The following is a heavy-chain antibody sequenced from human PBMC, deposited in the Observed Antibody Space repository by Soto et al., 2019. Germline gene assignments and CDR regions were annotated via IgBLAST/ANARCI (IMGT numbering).Heavy chain of an antibody. Sequence: EVHLVESGGGLVQPGGSLRLSCAASGFTFSNSWIHWVRQAPGKGLVWVSRINGDGSTINYADSVKGRFTISRDNAKNPLYLQLNSLRVEDRAVYYCVNGGYSGAGVYYFDFWGQGTLVTVSS. V-gene: IGHV3-74*01. CDR3: VNGGYSGAGVYYFDF. J-gene: IGHJ4*02. CDR2: INGDGSTI. D-gene: IGHD5-12*01. CDR1: GFTFSNSW.